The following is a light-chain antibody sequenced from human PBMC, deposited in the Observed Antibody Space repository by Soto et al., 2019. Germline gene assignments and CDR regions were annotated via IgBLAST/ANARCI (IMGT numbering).Light chain of an antibody. J-gene: IGKJ1*01. V-gene: IGKV3-15*01. Sequence: EIVMTQSPATLSVSPGERATLSCRASQSVSSNLAWYQQNPGQAPRLLIYGASTRATGIPARFSGSGSGKEFTLTISSLQSEDFAVYYCQQYNNWPPWTFGQGTKVDIK. CDR1: QSVSSN. CDR3: QQYNNWPPWT. CDR2: GAS.